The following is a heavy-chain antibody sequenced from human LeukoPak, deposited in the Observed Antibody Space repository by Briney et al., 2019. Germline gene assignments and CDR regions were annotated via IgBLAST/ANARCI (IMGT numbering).Heavy chain of an antibody. CDR3: ARQIGYGPGYYYYGMDV. J-gene: IGHJ6*02. D-gene: IGHD5-12*01. CDR2: IYYSGST. Sequence: SETLSLTCTVSGGSISSYYWSWIRQPPGKGLEWIGYIYYSGSTNYNPSLKSRVTISVDTSRNQFSLKLSSVTAADTAVYYCARQIGYGPGYYYYGMDVWGQGTTVTVSS. V-gene: IGHV4-59*08. CDR1: GGSISSYY.